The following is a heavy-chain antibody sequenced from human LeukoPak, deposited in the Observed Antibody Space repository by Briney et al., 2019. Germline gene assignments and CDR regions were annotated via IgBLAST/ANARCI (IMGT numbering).Heavy chain of an antibody. J-gene: IGHJ5*02. CDR2: IYTSGST. Sequence: SQTLSLTCTVSGGSISSGSYYWSWIRQPAGKGLEWIGRIYTSGSTNYNPSLKSRVTISVDTSKNQFSLKLSSVTAADTAVYYCARDILSSFDPWGQGTLVTVSS. V-gene: IGHV4-61*02. CDR1: GGSISSGSYY. D-gene: IGHD3-9*01. CDR3: ARDILSSFDP.